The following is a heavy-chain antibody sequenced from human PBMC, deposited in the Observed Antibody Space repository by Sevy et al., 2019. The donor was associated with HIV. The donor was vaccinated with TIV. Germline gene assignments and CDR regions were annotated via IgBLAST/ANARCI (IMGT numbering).Heavy chain of an antibody. CDR1: GFTFTTSG. Sequence: GGSLRLSCVVSGFTFTTSGMHWVRQAPGKGLEWVAVISYHGRDKFYADSVKGRFTISRDDSKNTLYLQMESLQTEDTAVYYCTTHPSLSFAMMVVAEGGMDVWGQGTTVTVSS. D-gene: IGHD3-22*01. V-gene: IGHV3-30*03. CDR3: TTHPSLSFAMMVVAEGGMDV. J-gene: IGHJ6*02. CDR2: ISYHGRDK.